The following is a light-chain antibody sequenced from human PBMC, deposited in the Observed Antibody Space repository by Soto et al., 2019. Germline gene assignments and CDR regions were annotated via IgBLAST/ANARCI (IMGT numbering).Light chain of an antibody. Sequence: DIQMTQSPSFVSASVGDRVTITCRASQSIDNWLAWYQQKPGKAPKLLIYDASSLDSGVSSGFSGSGSWTEFTLIITRLQPDDFATYYCQHYETFPYTFGHGTKLEIK. V-gene: IGKV1-5*01. CDR2: DAS. CDR3: QHYETFPYT. J-gene: IGKJ2*01. CDR1: QSIDNW.